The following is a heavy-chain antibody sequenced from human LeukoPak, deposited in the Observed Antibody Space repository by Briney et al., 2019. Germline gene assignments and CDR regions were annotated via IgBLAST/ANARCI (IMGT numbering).Heavy chain of an antibody. CDR2: IYYSGST. V-gene: IGHV4-59*01. Sequence: SETLSLTCTVSGGSISSYYWSWIWQPPGKGLDWIGYIYYSGSTNYNPSLKSRVTISVDTSKNQFSLKLSSVTAADTAVYYCARFPERFGELSWFDPWGQGTLVTVSS. CDR1: GGSISSYY. J-gene: IGHJ5*02. D-gene: IGHD3-10*01. CDR3: ARFPERFGELSWFDP.